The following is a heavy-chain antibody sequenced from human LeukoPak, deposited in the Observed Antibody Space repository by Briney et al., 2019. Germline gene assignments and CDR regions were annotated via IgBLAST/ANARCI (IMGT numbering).Heavy chain of an antibody. Sequence: GGSLRLSCAASGFTFSSYAMHWVRQAPGKGLEWVAVISYVGSNKYYADSVKGRFTISRDDSKNTLYLQMNSLRAEDTAVYYCARDHSSGWYSTYYFDYWGQGTLVTVSS. D-gene: IGHD6-19*01. CDR2: ISYVGSNK. CDR1: GFTFSSYA. J-gene: IGHJ4*02. CDR3: ARDHSSGWYSTYYFDY. V-gene: IGHV3-30*04.